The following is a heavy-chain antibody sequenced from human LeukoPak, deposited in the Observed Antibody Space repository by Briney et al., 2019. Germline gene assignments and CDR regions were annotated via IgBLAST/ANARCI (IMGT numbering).Heavy chain of an antibody. CDR3: ARLNYYGSDY. J-gene: IGHJ4*02. D-gene: IGHD1-26*01. CDR1: GGSISSTSSY. V-gene: IGHV4-39*01. CDR2: IYYSGST. Sequence: SETLSLTCTVSGGSISSTSSYWGWIRQPPGKGLEWIATIYYSGSTYYNVSLKSRITIAVDTSKSQFSLKLSSVTAADTAVYYCARLNYYGSDYWGQGTLVTFSS.